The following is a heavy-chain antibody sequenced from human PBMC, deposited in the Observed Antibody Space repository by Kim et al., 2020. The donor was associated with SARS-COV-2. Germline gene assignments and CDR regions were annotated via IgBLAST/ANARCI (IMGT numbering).Heavy chain of an antibody. CDR1: GGSISSSNW. CDR2: IYHSGST. V-gene: IGHV4-4*02. CDR3: AREGITMVRGVTWYFDY. D-gene: IGHD3-10*01. Sequence: SETLSLTCAVSGGSISSSNWWSWVRQPPGKGLEWIGEIYHSGSTNYNPSLKSRVTISVDKSKNQFSLKLSSVTAADTAVYYCAREGITMVRGVTWYFDYWGQGTLVTVSS. J-gene: IGHJ4*02.